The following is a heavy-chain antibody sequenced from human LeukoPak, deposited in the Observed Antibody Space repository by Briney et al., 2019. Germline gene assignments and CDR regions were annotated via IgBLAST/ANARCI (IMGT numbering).Heavy chain of an antibody. CDR2: FDPEDGET. D-gene: IGHD5-12*01. Sequence: ASVKVSCKVSGYTLTELSMHWVRQAPGKGLEWMGGFDPEDGETIYAQKFQGRVTMTEDTSTDTAYMELSSLRSEDTAVYYCATAVFSRATTHFDYWGQGTLVTVSS. J-gene: IGHJ4*02. V-gene: IGHV1-24*01. CDR3: ATAVFSRATTHFDY. CDR1: GYTLTELS.